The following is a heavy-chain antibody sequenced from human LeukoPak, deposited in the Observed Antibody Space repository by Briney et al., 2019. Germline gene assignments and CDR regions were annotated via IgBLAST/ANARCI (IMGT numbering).Heavy chain of an antibody. CDR1: GYTFTSYG. CDR2: ISAYNGNT. J-gene: IGHJ6*03. D-gene: IGHD3-3*01. CDR3: ARAYNLLLRFLEWSTKAPIHYYMDV. Sequence: ASVKVSCKASGYTFTSYGISWVRQAPGQGLEWMGWISAYNGNTNYALKLQGRVTMTTDTSTSTAYMELRSLRSDDTAVYYCARAYNLLLRFLEWSTKAPIHYYMDVWGKGTTVTVSS. V-gene: IGHV1-18*01.